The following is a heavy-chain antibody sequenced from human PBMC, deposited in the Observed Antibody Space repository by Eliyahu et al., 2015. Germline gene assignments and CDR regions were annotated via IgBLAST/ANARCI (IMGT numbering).Heavy chain of an antibody. D-gene: IGHD4-11*01. CDR3: ARVIDYNRYPSMFDY. CDR2: ISAYNGKT. J-gene: IGHJ4*02. CDR1: GYTFSNYG. Sequence: QVQLLQSGAEVKKPGASVKVSCKASGYTFSNYGITWVRQAPGQGLEWMGWISAYNGKTNYAQNLQGRVIMTRDRSTNTAYMELRSLRSDDTAVYSCARVIDYNRYPSMFDYWGQGTLVTVSS. V-gene: IGHV1-18*01.